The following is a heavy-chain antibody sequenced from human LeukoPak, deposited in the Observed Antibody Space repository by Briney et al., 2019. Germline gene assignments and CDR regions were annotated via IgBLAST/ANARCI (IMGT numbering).Heavy chain of an antibody. CDR2: IYSSGST. D-gene: IGHD2-2*01. J-gene: IGHJ2*01. V-gene: IGHV4-4*07. CDR3: ARGQYHLLYWYFDL. CDR1: GGSISSYY. Sequence: SETLSLTCTVSGGSISSYYWSWIRQPAGKGLEWIGRIYSSGSTNYNPSLKSRVTMSVDTSKNQFSLKLSSVTAADTAVYYCARGQYHLLYWYFDLWGRGTLVTVFS.